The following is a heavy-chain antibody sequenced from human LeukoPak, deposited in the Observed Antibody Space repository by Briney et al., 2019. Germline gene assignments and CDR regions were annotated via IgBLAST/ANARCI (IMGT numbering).Heavy chain of an antibody. D-gene: IGHD2-15*01. CDR2: IYYSGST. J-gene: IGHJ4*02. V-gene: IGHV4-30-4*01. CDR3: ARVGVVAATIDY. CDR1: GGSISSGDYY. Sequence: SETLSLTCTVSGGSISSGDYYWSWIRQSPGKGLEWIGYIYYSGSTYCNPSLKSRVTISVDTSKNHFSLKLSSVTAADTAVYYCARVGVVAATIDYWGQGTLVTVSS.